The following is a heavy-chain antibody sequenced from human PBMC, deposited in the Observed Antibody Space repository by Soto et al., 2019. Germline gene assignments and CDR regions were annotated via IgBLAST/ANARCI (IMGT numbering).Heavy chain of an antibody. CDR3: ARQGPPHFYYDFWSGYKPEYYFDY. Sequence: SETLSLTCTVSGGSISSYYWSWIRQPPGKGLEWIGYIYYSRSTNYNPSLKSRVIISVDTSKNQFSLKLSSVTAADTAVYYCARQGPPHFYYDFWSGYKPEYYFDYWGQGTLVTVSS. CDR1: GGSISSYY. D-gene: IGHD3-3*01. J-gene: IGHJ4*02. V-gene: IGHV4-59*08. CDR2: IYYSRST.